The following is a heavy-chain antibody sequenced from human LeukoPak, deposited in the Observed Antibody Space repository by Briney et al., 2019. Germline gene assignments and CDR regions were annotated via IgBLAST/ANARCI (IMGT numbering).Heavy chain of an antibody. CDR1: GGTFSSYA. J-gene: IGHJ4*02. V-gene: IGHV1-69*05. Sequence: SVKVSCKASGGTFSSYAISWVRQAPGQGLEWMGGIIPIFGTANYAQKFQGRVTITTDESTSTAYMELSSLRSEDTAVYYCARASLGWLRKHYYFDYWGQGTLVTVSS. CDR2: IIPIFGTA. CDR3: ARASLGWLRKHYYFDY. D-gene: IGHD5-12*01.